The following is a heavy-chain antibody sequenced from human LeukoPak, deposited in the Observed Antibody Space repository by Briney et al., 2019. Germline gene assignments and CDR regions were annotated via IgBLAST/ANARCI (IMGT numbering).Heavy chain of an antibody. CDR1: GFTFSSYA. V-gene: IGHV3-23*01. CDR2: ISGSGGST. Sequence: TGGSLRLSCAASGFTFSSYAMSWVRQAPGKGLEWVSAISGSGGSTYYADSVKGRFTFSRDNSKNTLYLQMNSLRAEDTAVYYCARGHCSTTSCYPYYFDYWGQGTLVTVSS. J-gene: IGHJ4*02. CDR3: ARGHCSTTSCYPYYFDY. D-gene: IGHD2-2*01.